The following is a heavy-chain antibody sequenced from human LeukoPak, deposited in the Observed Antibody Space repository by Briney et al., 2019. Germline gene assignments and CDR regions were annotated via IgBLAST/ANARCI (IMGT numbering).Heavy chain of an antibody. D-gene: IGHD3-22*01. CDR3: ARQDAGYYDSSGYYNFDY. CDR2: IYYSGST. J-gene: IGHJ4*02. V-gene: IGHV4-59*08. Sequence: SEALSLTCTVSGGSISSYYWSWIRQPPGKGLEWIGYIYYSGSTNYNPSLKSRVTISVDTSKNQFSLKLSSVTAADTAVYYCARQDAGYYDSSGYYNFDYWGQGTLVTVSS. CDR1: GGSISSYY.